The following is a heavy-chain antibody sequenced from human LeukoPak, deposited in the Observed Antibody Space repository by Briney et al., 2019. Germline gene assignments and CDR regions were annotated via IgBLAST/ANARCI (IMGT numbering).Heavy chain of an antibody. CDR1: GGSIVTGSYY. Sequence: SQTLSLTCTVSGGSIVTGSYYWSWIRQPAGKGLEWIGRIYATGSTNYNPSLKSRVTMSVDTSKKQFSLKLTSVTAADTAVYYCARDSNDFWSGYFDYWGQGTLVTVSS. CDR2: IYATGST. V-gene: IGHV4-61*02. J-gene: IGHJ4*02. CDR3: ARDSNDFWSGYFDY. D-gene: IGHD3-3*01.